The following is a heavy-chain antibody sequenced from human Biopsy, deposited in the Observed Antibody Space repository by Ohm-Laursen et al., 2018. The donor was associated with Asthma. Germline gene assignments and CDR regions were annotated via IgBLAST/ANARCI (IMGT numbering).Heavy chain of an antibody. CDR3: ASCPEWYGLDV. D-gene: IGHD3-3*01. CDR2: SNQGGSP. V-gene: IGHV4-34*01. J-gene: IGHJ6*02. Sequence: SEALSLTCGVYRGSLRVYVWSWIRQPPGKGLEWIGESNQGGSPTFNPSLKSRVTISRDTSKNQLSLKLRSVTAADTAVYYCASCPEWYGLDVWGQGTTVTVSS. CDR1: RGSLRVYV.